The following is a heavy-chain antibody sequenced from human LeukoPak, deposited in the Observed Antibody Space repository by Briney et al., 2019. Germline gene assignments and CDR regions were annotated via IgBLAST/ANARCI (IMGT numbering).Heavy chain of an antibody. D-gene: IGHD6-19*01. CDR3: ARDSPAVSGRYNS. CDR1: GYTFIGCY. Sequence: ASVKVSCKASGYTFIGCYLHWVRQAPGQGLEWMGWINPNTGDTNYAQNFQGRVTMTRDTSITTDHMELSSLRSDDTAVYYCARDSPAVSGRYNSWGQGTLVTVSS. V-gene: IGHV1-2*02. J-gene: IGHJ4*02. CDR2: INPNTGDT.